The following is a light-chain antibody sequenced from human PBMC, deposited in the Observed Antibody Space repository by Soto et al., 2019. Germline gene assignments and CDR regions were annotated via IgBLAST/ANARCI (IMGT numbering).Light chain of an antibody. CDR3: QSYDSSLSGYV. CDR1: SSNIGAGYD. CDR2: GNS. Sequence: QSVLTQPPSVSGAPGQRVTISCTGSSSNIGAGYDVHWYQQLPGTAPKLLIYGNSNRPSGLPDRFSGSKSGTSASLAITGLQAEDEADYSCQSYDSSLSGYVFGTGTKLTVL. J-gene: IGLJ1*01. V-gene: IGLV1-40*01.